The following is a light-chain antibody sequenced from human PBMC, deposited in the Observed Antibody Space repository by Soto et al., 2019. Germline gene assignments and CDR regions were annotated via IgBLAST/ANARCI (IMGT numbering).Light chain of an antibody. J-gene: IGKJ2*01. CDR1: QDIAIY. CDR3: QQYYTYPYT. Sequence: IQLTQSPSSLSASVGDRVTITCRASQDIAIYLAWYQQKPGEAPKLLIYAASTLYGGVPSKFSGSGSGTHFTLTISSLQPEDFGTYYCQQYYTYPYTFGQGTKLEIK. CDR2: AAS. V-gene: IGKV1-9*01.